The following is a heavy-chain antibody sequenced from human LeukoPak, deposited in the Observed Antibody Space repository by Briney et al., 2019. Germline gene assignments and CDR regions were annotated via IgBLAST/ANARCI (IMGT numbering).Heavy chain of an antibody. CDR2: MSPNSGDT. D-gene: IGHD3-22*01. CDR1: GYTFTSYD. J-gene: IGHJ4*02. CDR3: ARARNYDSSGYGY. V-gene: IGHV1-8*01. Sequence: ASVRVSSKASGYTFTSYDFNWVRQATGQRPEWMGWMSPNSGDTGYAQKFQDRVTMTRNTSISTAYMELSSLRSDDTAVYYCARARNYDSSGYGYWGQGTLVTVSS.